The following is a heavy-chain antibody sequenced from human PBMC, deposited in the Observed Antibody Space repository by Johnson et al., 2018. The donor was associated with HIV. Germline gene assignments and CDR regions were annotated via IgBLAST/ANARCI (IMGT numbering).Heavy chain of an antibody. J-gene: IGHJ3*01. CDR2: IGGGGGNT. V-gene: IGHV3-23*04. CDR3: VKRGGSGWGAFDV. Sequence: VQLVESGGDLAQPGGSLRLSCVASGFNFNKYAMSWVRQAPGKGLEWVSTIGGGGGNTFYADSVTDRFTISSDIFKNTVYLQMNNLRDDDTALYYCVKRGGSGWGAFDVWGRGTVVTVSS. CDR1: GFNFNKYA. D-gene: IGHD3-22*01.